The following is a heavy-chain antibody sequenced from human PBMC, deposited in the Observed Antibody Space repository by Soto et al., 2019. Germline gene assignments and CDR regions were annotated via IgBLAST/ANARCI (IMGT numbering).Heavy chain of an antibody. J-gene: IGHJ4*02. D-gene: IGHD6-19*01. V-gene: IGHV4-39*01. CDR1: GGSISSSSYY. Sequence: SETLSLTCTVSGGSISSSSYYWGWIRQPPGKGLEWIGNIYYSGSTYYNPSLKSRVTISVDTSKNQFSLKLSSVTAAYTAVYYCARGWGALPGFIDYWGQGTLVTVSS. CDR3: ARGWGALPGFIDY. CDR2: IYYSGST.